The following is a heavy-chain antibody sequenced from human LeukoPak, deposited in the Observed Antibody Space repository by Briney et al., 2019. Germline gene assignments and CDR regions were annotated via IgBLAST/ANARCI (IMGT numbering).Heavy chain of an antibody. D-gene: IGHD3-10*02. V-gene: IGHV3-43*01. CDR3: AKELDTMFFDY. J-gene: IGHJ4*02. CDR2: AGWAGGTT. Sequence: GGSLRLSCATSGFNFDRYTIHWVRQALGKGLEWVSLAGWAGGTTFYSDSVRGRFTISRDSGRKSVCLQMNSLTTDDTAFYFCAKELDTMFFDYWGQGALVTVSS. CDR1: GFNFDRYT.